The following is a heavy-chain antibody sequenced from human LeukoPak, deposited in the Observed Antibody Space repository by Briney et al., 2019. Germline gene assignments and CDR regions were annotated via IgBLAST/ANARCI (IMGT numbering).Heavy chain of an antibody. J-gene: IGHJ4*02. CDR2: ISIRSTYI. CDR1: GFSFDRYT. D-gene: IGHD4-23*01. V-gene: IGHV3-21*01. Sequence: GSLRLSCAASGFSFDRYTMNWVRQAPGKGLEWVSSISIRSTYIHYVDSVKGRFIISRDNAKNSLYLQMNSLRAEDTAVYYCARATYGGHFDYWGQGTLVTVSS. CDR3: ARATYGGHFDY.